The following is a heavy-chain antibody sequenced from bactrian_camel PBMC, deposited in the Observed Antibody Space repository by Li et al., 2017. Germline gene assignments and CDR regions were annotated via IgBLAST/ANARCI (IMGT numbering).Heavy chain of an antibody. CDR1: GFTFSTNY. CDR3: ANSRYSSDYVADFGY. D-gene: IGHD4*01. CDR2: IDSDGSV. Sequence: HVQLVESGGGLVQPGGSLRLSCAASGFTFSTNYMNWVRQVPGKEREFVSTIDSDGSVSYADSVKGRFTISRDNAKNALYLQLNSLKTEDTAMYYCANSRYSSDYVADFGYWGQG. V-gene: IGHV3S26*01. J-gene: IGHJ6*01.